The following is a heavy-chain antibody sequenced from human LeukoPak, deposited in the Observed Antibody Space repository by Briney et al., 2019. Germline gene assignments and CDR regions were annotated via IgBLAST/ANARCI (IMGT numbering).Heavy chain of an antibody. Sequence: GGSLRLSCAASGFTFRTFPMGWVRQAPGKGLEWVSAISAGGDITFYSDSVRGRFTISRDNSKETLYLQMNSLRAEDTALYYCAKSLFTSAHGSGRAFDIWGQGTMVTVSS. CDR1: GFTFRTFP. V-gene: IGHV3-23*01. J-gene: IGHJ3*02. D-gene: IGHD3-10*01. CDR3: AKSLFTSAHGSGRAFDI. CDR2: ISAGGDIT.